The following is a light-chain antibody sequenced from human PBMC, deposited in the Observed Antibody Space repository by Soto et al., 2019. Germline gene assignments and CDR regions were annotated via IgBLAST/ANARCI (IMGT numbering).Light chain of an antibody. J-gene: IGKJ5*01. CDR3: QQRNYWQVN. V-gene: IGKV2-28*01. CDR1: QSLLNSNGYNY. CDR2: DVS. Sequence: DIVMTQSPLSLPVTPGEPASISCRSSQSLLNSNGYNYLDWYQQRPGKAPKLLIYDVSSLQSGVPSRFSGSGSGTDFTLTISSLEPEDFAVYYCQQRNYWQVNFGQGTRLEIK.